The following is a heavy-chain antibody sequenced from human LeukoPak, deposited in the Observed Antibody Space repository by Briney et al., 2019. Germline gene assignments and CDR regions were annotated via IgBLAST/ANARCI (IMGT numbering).Heavy chain of an antibody. CDR1: GFTFTRHW. CDR2: VKKDGNQ. D-gene: IGHD4-17*01. V-gene: IGHV3-7*01. CDR3: ARGPDYGDRLDYFDY. J-gene: IGHJ4*02. Sequence: GGSLRLSCAASGFTFTRHWMGWVRQAPGKGLEWVASVKKDGNQYSVDSVKGRFIISRDNARNSLSLQMNSLRVEDTAIYFCARGPDYGDRLDYFDYWGQGTLVTISS.